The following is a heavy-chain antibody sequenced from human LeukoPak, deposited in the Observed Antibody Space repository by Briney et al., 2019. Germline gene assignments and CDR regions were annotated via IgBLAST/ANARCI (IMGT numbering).Heavy chain of an antibody. CDR1: GGSISSYY. Sequence: SETLSLTCTVSGGSISSYYWSWIRQPPGKGLEWIGEINHSGSTNYNPSLKSRVTISVDTSKNQFSLKLSSVTAADTAVYYCARTVIVVVPAGHFDYWGQGTLVTVSS. J-gene: IGHJ4*02. V-gene: IGHV4-34*01. CDR2: INHSGST. D-gene: IGHD2-2*01. CDR3: ARTVIVVVPAGHFDY.